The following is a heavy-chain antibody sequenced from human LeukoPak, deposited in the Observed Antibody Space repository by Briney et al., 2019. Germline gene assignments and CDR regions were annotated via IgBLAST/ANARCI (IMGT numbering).Heavy chain of an antibody. V-gene: IGHV4-59*08. Sequence: SETLSLTCTVSGGSISNCYWSWVRQPPGKGLEWIGYIYYSGSTNYNPSLKSRVTISVDTSKNQFSLKLSSVTAADTAVYYCARQSRELRYFDWLSGFDYWGQETLVTVSS. CDR3: ARQSRELRYFDWLSGFDY. CDR1: GGSISNCY. J-gene: IGHJ4*02. CDR2: IYYSGST. D-gene: IGHD3-9*01.